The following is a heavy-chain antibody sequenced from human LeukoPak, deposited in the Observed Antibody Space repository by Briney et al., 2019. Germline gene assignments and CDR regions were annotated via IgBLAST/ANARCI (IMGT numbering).Heavy chain of an antibody. CDR2: ISDGGDTT. Sequence: GGSLRLSCAASGFTFSNNGMTWVRQAPGKGMEWVTGISDGGDTTYDAGSVKGRFTISRDNSKNTLYLQMNSLRAEDTAVYYCAKKIGGSFIYYYYGMDVWGQGTTVTVSS. CDR1: GFTFSNNG. V-gene: IGHV3-23*01. D-gene: IGHD1-26*01. CDR3: AKKIGGSFIYYYYGMDV. J-gene: IGHJ6*02.